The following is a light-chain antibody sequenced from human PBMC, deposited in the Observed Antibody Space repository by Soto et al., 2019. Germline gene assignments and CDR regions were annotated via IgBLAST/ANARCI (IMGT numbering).Light chain of an antibody. CDR3: QQYGDWPPDT. J-gene: IGKJ2*01. CDR1: QSVSRN. Sequence: EVVLTQSPATLSVSPGDRATLSCRASQSVSRNLAWYQQKPGQAPRLLIYGASTRATGVPARFSGSGSGTEFTLSISSLQSEDFAVFYCQQYGDWPPDTFGQGTKLEI. CDR2: GAS. V-gene: IGKV3-15*01.